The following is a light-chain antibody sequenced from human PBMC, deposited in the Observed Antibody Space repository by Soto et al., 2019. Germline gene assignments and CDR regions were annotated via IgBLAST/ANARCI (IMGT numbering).Light chain of an antibody. V-gene: IGKV3D-7*01. CDR2: GAS. J-gene: IGKJ5*01. CDR1: QSVSSSY. CDR3: QQYIICPALT. Sequence: EIDMTQSPDTLSVSVLEIVTLSFMASQSVSSSYLAWYQQKPGQAPKLLIYGASSRATGIPARFSGSGSGTEFTLTISSLQPDDFAIYYCQQYIICPALTFGRGTRLEIK.